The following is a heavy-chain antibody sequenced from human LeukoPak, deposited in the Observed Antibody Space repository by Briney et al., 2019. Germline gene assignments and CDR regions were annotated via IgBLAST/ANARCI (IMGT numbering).Heavy chain of an antibody. Sequence: VSIGYADSVKGRFTISRDNSKNTLDLQMNSLRAEDTAVYYCARFPMPALGAVDAPVIYWGQGTLVTVSS. CDR2: VSI. D-gene: IGHD1-26*01. V-gene: IGHV3-23*01. CDR3: ARFPMPALGAVDAPVIY. J-gene: IGHJ4*02.